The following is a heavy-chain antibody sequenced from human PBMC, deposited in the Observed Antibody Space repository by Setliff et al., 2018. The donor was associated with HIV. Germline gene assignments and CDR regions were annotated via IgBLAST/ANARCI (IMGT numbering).Heavy chain of an antibody. V-gene: IGHV4-39*01. CDR2: LYYGGST. CDR3: ARHQVIPTVIGAFDI. D-gene: IGHD3-16*02. CDR1: GDSISTSNSY. Sequence: SETLSLTCTVSGDSISTSNSYWGWVRQPPGKGLEWIGSLYYGGSTYYNPSLKSRVTISVDTSKSHFSLKLSSVTAADTAVYYCARHQVIPTVIGAFDIWGQGTVVT. J-gene: IGHJ3*02.